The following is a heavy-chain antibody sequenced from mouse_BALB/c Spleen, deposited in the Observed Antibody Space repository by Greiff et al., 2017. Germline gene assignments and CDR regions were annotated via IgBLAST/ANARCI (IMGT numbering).Heavy chain of an antibody. CDR1: GYSITSDYA. J-gene: IGHJ2*01. CDR3: ARRDGNCFDD. Sequence: EVQLQESGPGLVKPSQSLSLTCTVTGYSITSDYAWNWIRQFPGNKLEWMGYISYSGSTSYNPSLKSRISITRDTSKNQFFLQLNSVTTEDTATYCCARRDGNCFDDWGEGTTLTVAS. V-gene: IGHV3-2*02. D-gene: IGHD2-1*01. CDR2: ISYSGST.